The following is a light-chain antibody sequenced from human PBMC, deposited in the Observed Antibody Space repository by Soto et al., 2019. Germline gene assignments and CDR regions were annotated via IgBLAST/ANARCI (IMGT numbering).Light chain of an antibody. J-gene: IGKJ2*01. CDR1: HFVAGDF. V-gene: IGKV3-20*01. CDR2: GAS. Sequence: EIVLTQSPATLSLSPGERATLSCRASHFVAGDFVAWHQQKPGQAPRLLIYGASTAASGVPERFSGRGSGTDFTLTISKLQPEDFAFFYCQQYDGSQATFGQGTKLEIK. CDR3: QQYDGSQAT.